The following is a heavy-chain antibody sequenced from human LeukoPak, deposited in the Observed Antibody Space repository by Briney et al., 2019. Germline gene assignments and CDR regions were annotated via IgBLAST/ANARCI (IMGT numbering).Heavy chain of an antibody. V-gene: IGHV3-48*03. CDR2: ISSSGSTI. Sequence: GGSLRLSCAASGFTFSSYEMNWVRQAPGKGLEWVSYISSSGSTIYYADSVKGRFTISRDNSKNTLYLQMNSLRAEDTAVYYCAKAGTTVFDYWGQGTLVTVSS. J-gene: IGHJ4*02. CDR3: AKAGTTVFDY. CDR1: GFTFSSYE. D-gene: IGHD4-11*01.